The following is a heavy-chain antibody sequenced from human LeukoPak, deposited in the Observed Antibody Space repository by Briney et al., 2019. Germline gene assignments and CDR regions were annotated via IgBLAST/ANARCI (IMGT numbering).Heavy chain of an antibody. CDR3: ARGVGFTTCMDV. Sequence: GGSLRLSCAASGFTLSSHMMSWVRQAPGKGLEWVSYFNGRGGTTDYADSVKGRFTVLRDSSKDTLFLQMNSLRAEDTAVYYCARGVGFTTCMDVWGQRTTVTVSS. V-gene: IGHV3-23*01. D-gene: IGHD1-14*01. J-gene: IGHJ6*02. CDR2: FNGRGGTT. CDR1: GFTLSSHM.